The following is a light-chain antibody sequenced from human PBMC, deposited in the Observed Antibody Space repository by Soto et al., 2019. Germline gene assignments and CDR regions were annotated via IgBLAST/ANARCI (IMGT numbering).Light chain of an antibody. CDR2: DAS. V-gene: IGKV1-8*01. CDR3: QQYNSYSYT. CDR1: QGISSY. Sequence: AIRMTQSPSSLSASTGDRVTITCRASQGISSYLAWYQQKPGKAPKLLIYDASSLESGVPSRFSGSGSGTEFTLTISSLQPDDFATYYCQQYNSYSYTFGQGTRLEIK. J-gene: IGKJ5*01.